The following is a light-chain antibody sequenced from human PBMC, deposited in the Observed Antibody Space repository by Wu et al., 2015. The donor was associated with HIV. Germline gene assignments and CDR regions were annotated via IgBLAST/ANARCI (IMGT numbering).Light chain of an antibody. CDR1: QSISSW. CDR3: QQYNSYSQYT. V-gene: IGKV1-5*03. J-gene: IGKJ2*01. CDR2: KAF. Sequence: DIQMTQSPSTLSASVGDRVTITCRASQSISSWLAWYQQKPGKAPKLLIYKAFSLESGVPSRFSGSGSGTKFTLTISSLQPDDFATYYCQQYNSYSQYTFGRGDQAGD.